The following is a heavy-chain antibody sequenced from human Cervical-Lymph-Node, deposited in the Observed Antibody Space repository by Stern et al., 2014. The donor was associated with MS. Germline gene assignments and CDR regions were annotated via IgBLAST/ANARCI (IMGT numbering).Heavy chain of an antibody. D-gene: IGHD2-15*01. J-gene: IGHJ5*02. CDR3: ATRPADIAGFDP. CDR2: INPGNGDT. Sequence: QVQLVQSGAEVKEPGASVKVSCKTSGYTFSTSKIHWVRQAPGQRLEWVGRINPGNGDTKYSQKFQGRVTINRDTSAKTAYMELNSLRSEDTAVYYCATRPADIAGFDPWGQGTLVTVSS. CDR1: GYTFSTSK. V-gene: IGHV1-3*01.